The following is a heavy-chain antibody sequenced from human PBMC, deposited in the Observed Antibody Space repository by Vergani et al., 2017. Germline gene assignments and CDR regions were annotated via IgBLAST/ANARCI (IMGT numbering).Heavy chain of an antibody. CDR3: ARTYYDFWSGLRKGGYYFHY. J-gene: IGHJ4*02. CDR1: GFSLSTSGMR. V-gene: IGHV2-70*04. D-gene: IGHD3-3*01. CDR2: IDWDDDK. Sequence: QVTLKESGPALVKPTQTLTLTCSFSGFSLSTSGMRVSWIRQPPGKALEWLARIDWDDDKFYSTSLKTRLTISKDTSKNQVVLTMTNMDPVDTATYYCARTYYDFWSGLRKGGYYFHYWGQGTLVTVSS.